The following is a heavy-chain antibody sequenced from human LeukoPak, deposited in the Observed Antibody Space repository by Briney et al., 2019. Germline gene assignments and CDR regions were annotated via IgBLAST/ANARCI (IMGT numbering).Heavy chain of an antibody. CDR2: ISHGGST. CDR3: ARSAGWWSLDY. V-gene: IGHV4-4*02. CDR1: GDTISTRNW. Sequence: SETLSLTCAVSGDTISTRNWWNWVRQPPGKGLDWIGEISHGGSTKYNPSLKNRVTISKDNSKNEFSLKLNSVTAADTAVYFCARSAGWWSLDYWGQGALVTVST. D-gene: IGHD2-8*02. J-gene: IGHJ4*02.